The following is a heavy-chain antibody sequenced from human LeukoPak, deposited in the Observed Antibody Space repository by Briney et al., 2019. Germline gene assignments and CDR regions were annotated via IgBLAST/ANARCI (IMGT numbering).Heavy chain of an antibody. V-gene: IGHV3-7*01. CDR2: IKQDGSEK. CDR3: ARDLHYGSGSY. CDR1: GFTVSNNY. J-gene: IGHJ4*02. D-gene: IGHD3-10*01. Sequence: GGSLRPSCAASGFTVSNNYMSWVRQAPGKGLEWVANIKQDGSEKYYVDSVKGRFTISRDNAKNSLYLQMNSLRAEDTAVYYCARDLHYGSGSYWGQGTLVTVSS.